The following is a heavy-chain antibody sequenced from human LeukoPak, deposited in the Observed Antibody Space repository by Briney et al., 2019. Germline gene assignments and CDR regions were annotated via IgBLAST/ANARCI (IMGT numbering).Heavy chain of an antibody. CDR3: TRKGDYYDSSGYTPFDY. CDR1: GFTFGDYA. J-gene: IGHJ4*02. D-gene: IGHD3-22*01. Sequence: PGGSLRLSCTASGFTFGDYAMSWVRQAPGKGLEWVGLIRSKAYGGTTEYAASVKGRFTISRDDSKSIAYLQMNSLKTEDTAVYYCTRKGDYYDSSGYTPFDYWGQGTLVTVSS. V-gene: IGHV3-49*04. CDR2: IRSKAYGGTT.